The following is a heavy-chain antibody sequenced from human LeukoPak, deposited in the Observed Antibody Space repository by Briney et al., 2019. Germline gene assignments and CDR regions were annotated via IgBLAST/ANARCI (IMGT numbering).Heavy chain of an antibody. CDR3: ARMSPHSGTMDY. D-gene: IGHD3-10*01. Sequence: GGSLRLSCAASGFTVSSNYMSWVRQAPGKGLEWVSVIYSGGSTYYADSVKGRFTISRDNSKNTLYLQMNSLRAEDTAVYYCARMSPHSGTMDYWGQGTLVTVSS. CDR1: GFTVSSNY. CDR2: IYSGGST. J-gene: IGHJ4*01. V-gene: IGHV3-66*01.